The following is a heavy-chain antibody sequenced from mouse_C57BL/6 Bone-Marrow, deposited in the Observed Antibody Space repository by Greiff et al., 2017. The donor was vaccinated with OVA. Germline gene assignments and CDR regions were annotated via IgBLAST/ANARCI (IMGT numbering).Heavy chain of an antibody. J-gene: IGHJ1*03. CDR1: GYTFTSYW. V-gene: IGHV1-5*01. CDR3: TIITTVVDWYFDV. Sequence: VHVKQSGTVLARPGASVKMSCKTSGYTFTSYWMHWVKQRPGQGLEWIGAIYPGNSDTSYNQKFKGKAKLTAVTSASTAYMELSSLTNEDSAVYYCTIITTVVDWYFDVWGTGTTVTVSS. D-gene: IGHD1-1*01. CDR2: IYPGNSDT.